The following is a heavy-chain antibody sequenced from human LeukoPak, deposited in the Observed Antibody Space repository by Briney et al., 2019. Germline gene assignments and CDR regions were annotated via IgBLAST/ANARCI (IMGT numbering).Heavy chain of an antibody. J-gene: IGHJ5*02. CDR1: GGSISSGSYY. D-gene: IGHD3-16*01. CDR3: ARAVKWFDP. Sequence: SETLSLTCTVSGGSISSGSYYWSWIRQPAGKGLEWIGRIYTSGSTNYNPSLKSRVTISVDTSKNQFSLKLSSVTAADTAVYYCARAVKWFDPWGPGTLVTVSS. CDR2: IYTSGST. V-gene: IGHV4-61*02.